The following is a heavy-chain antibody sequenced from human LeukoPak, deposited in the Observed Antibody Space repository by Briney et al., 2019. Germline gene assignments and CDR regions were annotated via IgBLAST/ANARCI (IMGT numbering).Heavy chain of an antibody. CDR3: ARAAHYYDSGGFLPEAFDV. CDR1: GFTFSSYS. V-gene: IGHV3-21*01. J-gene: IGHJ3*01. Sequence: GGSLRLSCAASGFTFSSYSMNWVRQAPGKGLEWVSSISSSSSYIYYADSVKGRFTISRDNAKNSLYLQMNSLRAEDTAVYYCARAAHYYDSGGFLPEAFDVWGQGTMVTVPS. CDR2: ISSSSSYI. D-gene: IGHD3-22*01.